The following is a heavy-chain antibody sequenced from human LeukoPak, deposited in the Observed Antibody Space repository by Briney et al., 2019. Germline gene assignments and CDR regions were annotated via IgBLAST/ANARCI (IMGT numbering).Heavy chain of an antibody. CDR1: GFTFSNAW. CDR2: IKSKTDGGTT. Sequence: GGSLRLSCAASGFTFSNAWMSWVRQAPGKGLEWVGRIKSKTDGGTTDYAAPVKGRFTISRDDSKNTLYLQMNSLKTEDTAVYYCTSSSVLLWFGELPSYYFDYWGQGTLVTVSS. D-gene: IGHD3-10*01. CDR3: TSSSVLLWFGELPSYYFDY. J-gene: IGHJ4*02. V-gene: IGHV3-15*01.